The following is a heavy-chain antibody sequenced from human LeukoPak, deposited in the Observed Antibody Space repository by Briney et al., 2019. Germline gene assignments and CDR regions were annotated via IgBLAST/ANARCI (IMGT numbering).Heavy chain of an antibody. CDR2: ISYDGNYK. CDR3: ARDARIVGATSDAFDI. J-gene: IGHJ3*02. CDR1: GFTFSSYA. D-gene: IGHD1-26*01. Sequence: PGGSLRLSCAGSGFTFSSYAIHWVRQAPGQGLEWVAVISYDGNYKYYADSVKGRFTISRDNAKNSLYLQMNSLRAEDTAVYYCARDARIVGATSDAFDIWGQGTMVTVSS. V-gene: IGHV3-30*04.